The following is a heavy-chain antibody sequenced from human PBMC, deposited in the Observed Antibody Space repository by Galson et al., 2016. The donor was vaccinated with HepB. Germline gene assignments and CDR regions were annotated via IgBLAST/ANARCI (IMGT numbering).Heavy chain of an antibody. CDR3: ARVARDTYYYYYAIDV. CDR2: IYPGASDA. CDR1: GYSFTDYC. V-gene: IGHV5-51*01. J-gene: IGHJ6*02. Sequence: QSGAEVKKPGESLKISCKASGYSFTDYCNGWEGQMPGIGPEWMGIIYPGASDARYSRSFYGQVTILADQSITTTYLQCSSLKASDTAMYFCARVARDTYYYYYAIDVWDQGTTVTVSS. D-gene: IGHD5-18*01.